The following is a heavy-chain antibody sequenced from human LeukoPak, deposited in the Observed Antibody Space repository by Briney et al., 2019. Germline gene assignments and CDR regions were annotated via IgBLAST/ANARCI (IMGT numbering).Heavy chain of an antibody. Sequence: GGSLRLSCVAPGFTFSNYWMSWVRQAPGKGLEWVASLKSDGSANNYVGSVRGRFIISRDNAKNSLYLHLNSLGAEDTAIYYCVKGGTWDTDYWGQGTLVIVSS. CDR1: GFTFSNYW. V-gene: IGHV3-7*03. D-gene: IGHD1-26*01. CDR3: VKGGTWDTDY. J-gene: IGHJ4*02. CDR2: LKSDGSAN.